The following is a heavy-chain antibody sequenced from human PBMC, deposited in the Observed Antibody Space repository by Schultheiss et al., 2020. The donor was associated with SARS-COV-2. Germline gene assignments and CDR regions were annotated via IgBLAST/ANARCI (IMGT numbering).Heavy chain of an antibody. CDR2: IYYSGST. Sequence: SETLSLTCTVSGVSISSYYWSWIRQPPGKGLEWIGYIYYSGSTNYNPSLKSRVTISVDTSKNQFSLKLSSVTAADTAVYYCARRTLSQLVPGNWFDPWGQGTLVTVSS. CDR3: ARRTLSQLVPGNWFDP. J-gene: IGHJ5*02. V-gene: IGHV4-59*08. CDR1: GVSISSYY. D-gene: IGHD6-13*01.